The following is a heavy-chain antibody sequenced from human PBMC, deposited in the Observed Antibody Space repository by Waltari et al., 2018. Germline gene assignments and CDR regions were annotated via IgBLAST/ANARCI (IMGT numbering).Heavy chain of an antibody. CDR2: IYYSGNT. CDR3: ARDTLVPAAITPYYYYFGMDV. CDR1: GGSIRGYY. V-gene: IGHV4-59*01. J-gene: IGHJ6*02. D-gene: IGHD2-2*02. Sequence: QVQLQESGPGLVKPSETLSLTCTVSGGSIRGYYWNWIRQPPGKGLEWIGSIYYSGNTNYNPSLKSRVTISIDTSKNQFSLKLSSVTAADTAVYYCARDTLVPAAITPYYYYFGMDVWGQGTAVTVS.